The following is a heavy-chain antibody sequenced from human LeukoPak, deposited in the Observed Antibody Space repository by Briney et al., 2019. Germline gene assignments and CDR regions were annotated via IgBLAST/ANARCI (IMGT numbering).Heavy chain of an antibody. J-gene: IGHJ4*02. Sequence: ASVKASCKASGYTFTSYGISWVRQAPGQGLEWMGWISPYNGNTNYAQKLQGRVTMTTDTSTTTAYMELRSLRSDDTAVYYCAREMATIVNQFDYWGQGTLVTVSS. V-gene: IGHV1-18*01. D-gene: IGHD5-24*01. CDR3: AREMATIVNQFDY. CDR2: ISPYNGNT. CDR1: GYTFTSYG.